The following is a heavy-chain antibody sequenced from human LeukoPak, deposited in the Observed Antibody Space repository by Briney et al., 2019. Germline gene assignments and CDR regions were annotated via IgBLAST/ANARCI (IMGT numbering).Heavy chain of an antibody. CDR1: GFPFSSEA. CDR3: ARRYSSGFQR. D-gene: IGHD6-19*01. J-gene: IGHJ1*01. Sequence: GGSLRLSCAVSGFPFSSEAMGWVRPLPGGGLEWVSTISPAGGTTYYAESMKGRFTISRDNSKNTLYLQMNSLRAEDTAVYYCARRYSSGFQRWGQGTLVTVSS. CDR2: ISPAGGTT. V-gene: IGHV3-23*01.